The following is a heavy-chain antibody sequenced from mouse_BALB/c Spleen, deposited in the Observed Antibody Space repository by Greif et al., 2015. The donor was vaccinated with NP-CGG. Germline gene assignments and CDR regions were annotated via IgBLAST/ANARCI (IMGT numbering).Heavy chain of an antibody. J-gene: IGHJ2*01. CDR3: ARRGGGYYFDY. Sequence: EVQVVESGGGLVQPGGSLRLSCATSGFTYADYYMSWVRQPPGKALEWLGFIRNKANGYTTEYSASVKGRFTISRDNSQSILYLQMNTLRAEDSATYYCARRGGGYYFDYWGQGTTLTVSS. CDR1: GFTYADYY. CDR2: IRNKANGYTT. V-gene: IGHV7-3*02.